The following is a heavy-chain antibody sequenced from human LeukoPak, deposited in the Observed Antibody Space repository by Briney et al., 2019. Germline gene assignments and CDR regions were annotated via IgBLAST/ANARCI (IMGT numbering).Heavy chain of an antibody. CDR1: GFTFSSYA. D-gene: IGHD2-2*02. CDR2: ISYDGSNK. V-gene: IGHV3-30*01. CDR3: ARDTYCSSTSCYNSGVLDY. Sequence: GRSLRLSCAASGFTFSSYAMHWVRQAPGKGLEGVAVISYDGSNKYYADSVKGRFTISRDNSKNTLYLQMNSLRAEDTAVYYCARDTYCSSTSCYNSGVLDYWGQGTLVTVSS. J-gene: IGHJ4*02.